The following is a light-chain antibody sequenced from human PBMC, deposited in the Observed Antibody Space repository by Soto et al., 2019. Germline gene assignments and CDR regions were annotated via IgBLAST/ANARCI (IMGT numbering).Light chain of an antibody. CDR3: SSHAGAVV. V-gene: IGLV2-23*01. CDR1: SSNVESYNL. Sequence: QSALTQPASVSGSPGQSITISCTRTSSNVESYNLVSWYQHPPGKAPKLIIYEGSERPSGVSSRFYGAQSGHTASLTISGLQAEDEADYYCSSHAGAVVFGGGTKVTVL. CDR2: EGS. J-gene: IGLJ2*01.